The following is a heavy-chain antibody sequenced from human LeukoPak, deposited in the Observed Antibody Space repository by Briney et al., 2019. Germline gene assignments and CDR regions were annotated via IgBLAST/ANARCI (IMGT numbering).Heavy chain of an antibody. D-gene: IGHD6-19*01. CDR1: GFTFDDYA. Sequence: GGSLRLSCAASGFTFDDYAMHWVRQAPGKGLEWVSLISWDGGSTYYADSVKGRFTISRDNSKNSLYLQMNSLRAEDTALYYCAKGQHLSSGWFGEIDYWGQGTLVTVSS. J-gene: IGHJ4*02. CDR2: ISWDGGST. CDR3: AKGQHLSSGWFGEIDY. V-gene: IGHV3-43D*03.